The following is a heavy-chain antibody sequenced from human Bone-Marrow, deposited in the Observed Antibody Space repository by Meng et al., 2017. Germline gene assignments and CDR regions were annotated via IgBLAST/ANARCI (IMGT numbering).Heavy chain of an antibody. CDR3: TRDAYYDSSGYFPGYY. V-gene: IGHV3-49*03. CDR2: IRSKAYGGTT. Sequence: GESLKISCTAPGFTFGDYAMSWFRQAPGKGLEWVGFIRSKAYGGTTEYAASVKGRFTISRDDSKSIAYLQMNSLKTEDTAVYYCTRDAYYDSSGYFPGYYWGQGTLVTVSS. J-gene: IGHJ4*02. CDR1: GFTFGDYA. D-gene: IGHD3-22*01.